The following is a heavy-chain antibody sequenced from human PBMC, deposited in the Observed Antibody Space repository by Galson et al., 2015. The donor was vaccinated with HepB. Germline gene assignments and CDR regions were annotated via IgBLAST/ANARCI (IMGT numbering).Heavy chain of an antibody. V-gene: IGHV2-70*11. CDR3: GRIGAAGYNYCGMDV. D-gene: IGHD6-19*01. Sequence: PALVKPTQTLTLTCTFSGFSLSTSGMCVSWVRQPPGKALEWLARIDWDDEKYYSTSLKNRLTVSKDTSKNQVVLKLANMDPLNTGTYYCGRIGAAGYNYCGMDVWGQGTTVTVSS. CDR1: GFSLSTSGMC. CDR2: IDWDDEK. J-gene: IGHJ6*02.